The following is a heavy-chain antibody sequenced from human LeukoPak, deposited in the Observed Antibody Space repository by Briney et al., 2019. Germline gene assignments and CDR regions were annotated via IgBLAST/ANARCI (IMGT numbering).Heavy chain of an antibody. CDR1: GFTVSSNY. D-gene: IGHD3-3*01. V-gene: IGHV3-53*04. J-gene: IGHJ5*02. CDR3: ARGYDFWSGTNWFDP. Sequence: SLRLSCAASGFTVSSNYMSWVRQAPGKGLEWVSVIYSGGSTYYADSVKGRFTISRHNSKNTLYLQMNSLRAEDTAVYYCARGYDFWSGTNWFDPWGQGTLVTVSS. CDR2: IYSGGST.